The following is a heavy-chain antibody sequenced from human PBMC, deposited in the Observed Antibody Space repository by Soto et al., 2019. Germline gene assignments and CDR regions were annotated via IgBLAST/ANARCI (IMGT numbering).Heavy chain of an antibody. CDR1: GGSFSGYY. V-gene: IGHV4-34*01. CDR3: ASQGLTGYNWFDP. Sequence: PSATLFLTCAVSGGSFSGYYWSWIRQPPGKGLEWIGEINHSGSTNYNPSLKSRVTISVDTSKNQFSLKLSSVTSADLAVYYCASQGLTGYNWFDPWGQGTLVTVSS. J-gene: IGHJ5*02. CDR2: INHSGST. D-gene: IGHD3-9*01.